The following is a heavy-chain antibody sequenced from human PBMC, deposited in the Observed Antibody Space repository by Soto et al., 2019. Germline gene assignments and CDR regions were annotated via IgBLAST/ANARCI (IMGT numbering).Heavy chain of an antibody. V-gene: IGHV3-48*02. D-gene: IGHD3-16*01. CDR3: ARDLSWGSKWYYYMDV. CDR2: ISSSSTNI. Sequence: EVQLVESGGGLVQPGGSLRLSCAASGFTISGNAMNWVRQAPGRGLEWVSYISSSSTNIHYADSVRGRCTISRDNAKNSLYLQMNSMRDEDTAVYRCARDLSWGSKWYYYMDVWGQGTKVTVSS. J-gene: IGHJ6*03. CDR1: GFTISGNA.